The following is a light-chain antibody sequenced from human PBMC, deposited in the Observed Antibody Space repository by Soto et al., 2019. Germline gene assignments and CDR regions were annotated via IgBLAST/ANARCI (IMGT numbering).Light chain of an antibody. V-gene: IGKV3-15*01. J-gene: IGKJ3*01. CDR1: QGVTTN. CDR2: DVS. Sequence: EIVMTQSPASLSVSPGERVTLSCRAGQGVTTNFAWYQQKSGQSPRLLIYDVSTRATGVPARFSGTGSETDFTLTISSLQSEDSAVYYCHQYNSWPRGTFGPGTKVEIK. CDR3: HQYNSWPRGT.